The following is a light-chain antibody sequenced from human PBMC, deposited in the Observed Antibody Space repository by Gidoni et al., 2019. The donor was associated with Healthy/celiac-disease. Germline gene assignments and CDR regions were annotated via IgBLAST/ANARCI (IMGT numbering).Light chain of an antibody. Sequence: QSVLTQPPSVSGAPGQRVTISCTGSSSNLGAGYDVHWYQPLPGTAPKLLIYGNSNRPSGVPDRFSGSKSGTSASLAITGLQAEDEADYYCQSYDSSLSGSVFGGGTKLTVL. CDR1: SSNLGAGYD. CDR2: GNS. CDR3: QSYDSSLSGSV. J-gene: IGLJ2*01. V-gene: IGLV1-40*01.